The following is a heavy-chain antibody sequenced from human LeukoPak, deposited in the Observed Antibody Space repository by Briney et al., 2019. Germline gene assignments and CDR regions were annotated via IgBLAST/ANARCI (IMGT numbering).Heavy chain of an antibody. V-gene: IGHV1-24*01. J-gene: IGHJ4*02. D-gene: IGHD3-10*01. CDR2: FDPEDGET. Sequence: GASVKVSCKVSGYTLTELSMHWVRQAPGKGLEWMGGFDPEDGETIYAQKFQGRVTVTEDTSTDTAYMELSSLRSEDTAVYYCATALRGRDYFDYWGQGTLVTVSS. CDR3: ATALRGRDYFDY. CDR1: GYTLTELS.